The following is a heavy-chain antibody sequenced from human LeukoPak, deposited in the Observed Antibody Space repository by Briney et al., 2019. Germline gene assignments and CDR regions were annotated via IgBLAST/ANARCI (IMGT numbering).Heavy chain of an antibody. CDR3: ARRESGYYYNY. J-gene: IGHJ4*02. CDR2: ISWNSGSI. V-gene: IGHV3-9*01. Sequence: PGRSLRLSCAASGFTFDDYAMHWVRQAPGKGLEWVSGISWNSGSIGYADSVKGRFTISRDNAKNTLYLQMNSLRAEDTAVYYCARRESGYYYNYWGQGTLVTVSS. CDR1: GFTFDDYA. D-gene: IGHD3-22*01.